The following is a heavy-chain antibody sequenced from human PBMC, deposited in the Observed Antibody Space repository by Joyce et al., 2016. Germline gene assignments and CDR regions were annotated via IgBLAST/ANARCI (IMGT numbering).Heavy chain of an antibody. CDR3: ARPRYDRGWYFDL. J-gene: IGHJ2*01. CDR1: GYTFIDYY. V-gene: IGHV1-2*02. CDR2: ISPKSGGT. Sequence: QVQVVQAGAEMKKPGASVKVSCKASGYTFIDYYLHWVRHAPGQGLEWMGWISPKSGGTRFAQKFQGRVTMTRDTSISTAYMELRRLRSDDTAVYYCARPRYDRGWYFDLWGRGTLVTVSS. D-gene: IGHD3-10*02.